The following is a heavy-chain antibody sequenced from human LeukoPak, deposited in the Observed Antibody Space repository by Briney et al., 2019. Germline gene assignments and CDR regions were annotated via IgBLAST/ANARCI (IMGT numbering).Heavy chain of an antibody. V-gene: IGHV3-21*01. D-gene: IGHD4-11*01. J-gene: IGHJ6*03. Sequence: GGSLRLSCAASGFTFSSYSMNWVRQAPGKGLEWVSSISSSSSYIYYADSVKGRFTISRDNAKNSLYLQMNSLRAEDTAVYYCARGPLPTVTNNYYYYYYMDVWGKGTTVTVSS. CDR2: ISSSSSYI. CDR3: ARGPLPTVTNNYYYYYYMDV. CDR1: GFTFSSYS.